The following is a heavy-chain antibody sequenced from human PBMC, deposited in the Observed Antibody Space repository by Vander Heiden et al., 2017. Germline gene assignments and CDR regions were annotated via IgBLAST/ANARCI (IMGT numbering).Heavy chain of an antibody. CDR2: IIPMFGTT. Sequence: QVQLVQSGAEVKKPGSSVRVSCEASGGTFTNYEVNWVRRAHGQGLEGMGGIIPMFGTTNYAQKFQGRVTITADESTNTAYMEVSSLTSEDTAVYYCAKVGVAVAGTPYFDYWGQGTLVTVSS. CDR3: AKVGVAVAGTPYFDY. D-gene: IGHD6-19*01. V-gene: IGHV1-69*01. CDR1: GGTFTNYE. J-gene: IGHJ4*02.